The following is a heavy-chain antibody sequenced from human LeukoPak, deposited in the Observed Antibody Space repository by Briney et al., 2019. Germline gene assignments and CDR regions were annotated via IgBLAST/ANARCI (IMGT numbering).Heavy chain of an antibody. CDR3: ARSGYDVATFDY. CDR2: IYSGGST. D-gene: IGHD5-12*01. Sequence: GGSLRLSCAASGFTFSSYGMSWVRQAPGKGLEWVSVIYSGGSTYYADSVKGRFTISRDNSKNTLYLQMNSLRAEDTAVYYCARSGYDVATFDYWGQGTLVTVSA. J-gene: IGHJ4*02. V-gene: IGHV3-66*01. CDR1: GFTFSSYG.